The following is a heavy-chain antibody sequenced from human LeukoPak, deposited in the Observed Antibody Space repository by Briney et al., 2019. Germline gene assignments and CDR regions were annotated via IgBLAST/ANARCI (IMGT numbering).Heavy chain of an antibody. CDR2: INPNSGGR. CDR1: GYTFTDYY. CDR3: ARGFKLPHPLEDYRDP. Sequence: GDSVKLSCDVSGYTFTDYYMHWVRQPPGQGLEWIGWINPNSGGRNYAQKFQDRLSVTRDTSINTAYMELRSLSSDDTAMYVCARGFKLPHPLEDYRDPWGQGTLVTVS. D-gene: IGHD2-15*01. J-gene: IGHJ5*02. V-gene: IGHV1-2*02.